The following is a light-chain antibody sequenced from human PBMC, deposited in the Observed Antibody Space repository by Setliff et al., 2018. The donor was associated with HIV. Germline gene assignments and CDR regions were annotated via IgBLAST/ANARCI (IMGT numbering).Light chain of an antibody. CDR3: CSYAGHYSYV. Sequence: QSALTQPVSVSGSPGQSITISCTVTSSDFGSYNLVSWYKQHPGKVPKLMIYEGSKRPSEVSNRFSGSKSGSTSTLTISWLLAEDESDYYCCSYAGHYSYVFGTGTKVTV. V-gene: IGLV2-23*01. J-gene: IGLJ1*01. CDR1: SSDFGSYNL. CDR2: EGS.